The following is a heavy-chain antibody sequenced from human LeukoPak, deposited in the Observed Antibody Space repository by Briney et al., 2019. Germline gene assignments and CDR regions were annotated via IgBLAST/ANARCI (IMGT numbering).Heavy chain of an antibody. CDR1: GFIFNNYG. J-gene: IGHJ5*02. V-gene: IGHV3-23*01. D-gene: IGHD3-22*01. CDR3: AKGSSGYFVDL. CDR2: ISNDGSGT. Sequence: PGGSLRLSCAASGFIFNNYGLIWVRQAPGKGLEWVSAISNDGSGTNYADFVKGRFTISRGNSKNTLFLQMNSLRAEDTALYYCAKGSSGYFVDLWGQGTLVTVSS.